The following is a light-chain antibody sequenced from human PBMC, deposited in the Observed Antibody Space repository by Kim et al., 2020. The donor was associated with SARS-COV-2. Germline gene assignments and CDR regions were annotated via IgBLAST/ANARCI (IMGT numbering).Light chain of an antibody. CDR3: QQGYST. Sequence: DIQMTQSPSSLSASVGDRVTITCRASQSISTYLNWYQQKPGKAPKLLIYGASNFPSGVPSRFSGSGSGTDFTLTISTLQPEDFGTYYCQQGYSTFGQGTKLEIK. CDR1: QSISTY. V-gene: IGKV1-39*01. CDR2: GAS. J-gene: IGKJ2*01.